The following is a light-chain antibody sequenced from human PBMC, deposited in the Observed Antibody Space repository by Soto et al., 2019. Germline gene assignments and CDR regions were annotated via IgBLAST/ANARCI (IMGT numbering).Light chain of an antibody. CDR3: SSFRSDSTVI. J-gene: IGLJ2*01. Sequence: QSVLTQPASVSGSPGQSITISCTGTSRDVGGYNFVSWYQQRPGKAPKLMIYEVSNRPSGVSNRFSGSKSGNTASLIISGLQAEDEADYFCSSFRSDSTVIFGGGTKLTVL. V-gene: IGLV2-14*01. CDR2: EVS. CDR1: SRDVGGYNF.